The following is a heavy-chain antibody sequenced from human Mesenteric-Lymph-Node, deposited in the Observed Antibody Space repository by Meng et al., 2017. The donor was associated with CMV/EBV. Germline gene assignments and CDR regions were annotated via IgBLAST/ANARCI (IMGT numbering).Heavy chain of an antibody. V-gene: IGHV3-9*01. J-gene: IGHJ5*01. CDR3: VKDSVDYSNHHWFDS. Sequence: GGSLRLSCAASGFTFDDYAMHWVRQAPGKGLEWVAGITWNSGYIAYADSVKGRFAISRDSAKSSLHLQMNSLRAEDTAFYYCVKDSVDYSNHHWFDSWGQGTLVTVSS. D-gene: IGHD4-11*01. CDR2: ITWNSGYI. CDR1: GFTFDDYA.